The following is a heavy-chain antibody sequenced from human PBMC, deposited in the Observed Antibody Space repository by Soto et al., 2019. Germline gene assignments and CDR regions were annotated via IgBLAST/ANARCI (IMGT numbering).Heavy chain of an antibody. J-gene: IGHJ6*02. CDR2: ISSSSSTI. D-gene: IGHD3-10*01. V-gene: IGHV3-48*02. CDR1: GFTFSSYS. Sequence: HGGSLRLSCAASGFTFSSYSMNWVRQAPGKGLEWVSYISSSSSTIYYADSVKGRSTISRDNAKNSLYLQMNSLRDEDTAVYYCARDLMERGNRGVIIDGMDVWGQGTTVTVSS. CDR3: ARDLMERGNRGVIIDGMDV.